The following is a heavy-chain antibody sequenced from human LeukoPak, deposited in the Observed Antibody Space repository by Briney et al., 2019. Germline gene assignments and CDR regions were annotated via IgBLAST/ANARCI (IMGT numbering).Heavy chain of an antibody. D-gene: IGHD1-1*01. CDR3: ARGTEHYFDY. CDR2: INPNSGGT. CDR1: GYTFTGYY. Sequence: GASVKVSRKASGYTFTGYYMHWVRQAPGQGLEWMGRINPNSGGTNYAQKFQGRVTMTRDTSISTAYMDLTRLRSDDTAVYYCARGTEHYFDYWGQGTLVTVSS. J-gene: IGHJ4*02. V-gene: IGHV1-2*06.